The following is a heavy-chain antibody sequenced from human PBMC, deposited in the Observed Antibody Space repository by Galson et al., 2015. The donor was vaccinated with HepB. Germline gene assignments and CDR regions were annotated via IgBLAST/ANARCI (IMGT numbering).Heavy chain of an antibody. CDR3: ASGGGDF. V-gene: IGHV3-48*02. CDR2: ISSSSGTI. J-gene: IGHJ4*02. Sequence: SLRLSCAGSGFTFSTYSMNWVRQAPGKGLEWVSYISSSSGTIYYADSVKGRFTISRDNAKSSLYLQMNSLRDEDTAVYYCASGGGDFWGQGTLVTVSS. CDR1: GFTFSTYS. D-gene: IGHD3-16*01.